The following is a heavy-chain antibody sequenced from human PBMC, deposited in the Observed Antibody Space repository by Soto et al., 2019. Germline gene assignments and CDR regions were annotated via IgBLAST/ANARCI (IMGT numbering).Heavy chain of an antibody. CDR1: GGSVGSNTDY. D-gene: IGHD6-19*01. CDR2: IYHGGST. Sequence: QLQLQGSGPGLVQPSETLSLACAVSGGSVGSNTDYWGWIRQPPGKGLEWIGSIYHGGSTYYNPSLKSRVTLSLDPSKSQFSLKLTSVTAADTAVYYCTRRGRATGWCSRFDYWGQGILVTVSS. V-gene: IGHV4-39*01. CDR3: TRRGRATGWCSRFDY. J-gene: IGHJ4*02.